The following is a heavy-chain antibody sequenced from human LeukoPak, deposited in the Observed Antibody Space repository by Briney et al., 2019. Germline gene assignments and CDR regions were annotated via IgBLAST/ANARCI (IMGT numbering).Heavy chain of an antibody. CDR2: ISGSAVNT. CDR1: GTSFSNFV. V-gene: IGHV3-23*01. D-gene: IGHD6-13*01. J-gene: IGHJ5*02. CDR3: AKARDSSRPNWFDP. Sequence: GGSLRLSCAASGTSFSNFVMTWVRQAPGKGLEWISTISGSAVNTYYADSVKGRFTISRDNSKNTLYLQMNSLRAEDTAVYYCAKARDSSRPNWFDPWGQGTLVTVSS.